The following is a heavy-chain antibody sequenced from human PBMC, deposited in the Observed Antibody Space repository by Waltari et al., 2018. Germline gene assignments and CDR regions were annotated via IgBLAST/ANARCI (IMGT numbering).Heavy chain of an antibody. CDR3: TRVRIVMGEGIY. CDR1: GFRLSSYE. J-gene: IGHJ4*02. V-gene: IGHV3-48*03. D-gene: IGHD2-15*01. CDR2: ISSSGATE. Sequence: EVQLAESGGNLVQPGGSLRLSCAVSGFRLSSYELNVVGQGPGRVLEWISYISSSGATEDYADSVRGRFIISGDNAKDTLYLQMNNLRAEDTAVYYCTRVRIVMGEGIYWGQGTQVTVSS.